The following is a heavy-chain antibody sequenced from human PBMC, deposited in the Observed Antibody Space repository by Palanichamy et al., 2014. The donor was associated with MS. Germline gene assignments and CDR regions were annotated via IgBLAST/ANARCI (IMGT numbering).Heavy chain of an antibody. Sequence: QLQLQESGPGLVKPSETLSLTCTVSGGSISSSSYYWGWIRQPPGKGLEWIGSMYYSGSTYYNTSLQSRVTISVDTSMNQFSLNLSSVTAADTAVYYCAGAYNNFWTGPNWFDPWGQGTLVTVSS. CDR1: GGSISSSSYY. V-gene: IGHV4-39*01. D-gene: IGHD3/OR15-3a*01. CDR2: MYYSGST. J-gene: IGHJ5*02. CDR3: AGAYNNFWTGPNWFDP.